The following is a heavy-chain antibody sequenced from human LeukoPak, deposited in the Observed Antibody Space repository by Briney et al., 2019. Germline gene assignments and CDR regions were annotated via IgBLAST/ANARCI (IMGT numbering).Heavy chain of an antibody. Sequence: GGSLRLSCAASGFTFSDYYMSWIRQAPGKGLEWVSVIHKSAITYYADTVKGRFTISRDNSKNTLYLQMNSLRAEDTAVYYCARSLRVRGVPDYMDVWGKGTTVTISS. CDR2: IHKSAIT. D-gene: IGHD3-10*01. CDR3: ARSLRVRGVPDYMDV. V-gene: IGHV3-53*01. CDR1: GFTFSDYY. J-gene: IGHJ6*03.